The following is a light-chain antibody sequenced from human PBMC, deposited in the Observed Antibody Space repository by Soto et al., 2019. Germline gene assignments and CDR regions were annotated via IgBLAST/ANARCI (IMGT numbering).Light chain of an antibody. J-gene: IGKJ1*01. CDR1: QSVSSN. CDR3: QQYNNWAPT. CDR2: GAS. Sequence: EIVMTQSPATLSVSPGERATLSCRASQSVSSNLAWYKQKPGQAPRLLIYGASTRATGIPASFSGSGYGTDFTLPNGSLHSEDFAVYYCQQYNNWAPTFGQGTKGEIK. V-gene: IGKV3-15*01.